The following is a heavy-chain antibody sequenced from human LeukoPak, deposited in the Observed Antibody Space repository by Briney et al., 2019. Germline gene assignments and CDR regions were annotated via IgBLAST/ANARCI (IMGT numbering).Heavy chain of an antibody. CDR2: IYTSGST. D-gene: IGHD3-22*01. Sequence: SETLSLTCTVSGGSISSGSYYWSWIRQPAGKGLEWIGRIYTSGSTNYNPSLKSRVTISVDTSKNQFSLKLSSVTAADTAVYYCARIDSSGYPPNFDYWGQGTLVTVSS. CDR3: ARIDSSGYPPNFDY. V-gene: IGHV4-61*02. CDR1: GGSISSGSYY. J-gene: IGHJ4*02.